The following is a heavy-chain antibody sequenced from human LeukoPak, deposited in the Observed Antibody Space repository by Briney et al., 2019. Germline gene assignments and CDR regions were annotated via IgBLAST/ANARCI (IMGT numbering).Heavy chain of an antibody. CDR3: ARGGVSSSPSYWYFDL. J-gene: IGHJ2*01. CDR1: GGSISSGSYY. D-gene: IGHD6-6*01. V-gene: IGHV4-61*02. CDR2: IYTSGST. Sequence: PSQTLSLTCTVSGGSISSGSYYWSWLRQPAGKGLEWIGRIYTSGSTNYNPSLKSRVTISVDTSKNQFSLKLSSVTAADTAVYYCARGGVSSSPSYWYFDLWGRGTLVTVSS.